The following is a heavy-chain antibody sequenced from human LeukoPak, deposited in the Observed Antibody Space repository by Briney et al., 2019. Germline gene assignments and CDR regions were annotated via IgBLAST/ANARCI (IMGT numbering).Heavy chain of an antibody. CDR3: ARDSSGWGLDV. CDR1: GFTFSSYG. J-gene: IGHJ6*02. D-gene: IGHD6-19*01. V-gene: IGHV3-21*01. Sequence: PGGSLRLSCAASGFTFSSYGMNWVRQAPGKGLEWVSSITSSSSYIYYADSVKGRFTISRDNAKNSLYLQMNSLRAEDTAVYYCARDSSGWGLDVWGQGTTVTVSS. CDR2: ITSSSSYI.